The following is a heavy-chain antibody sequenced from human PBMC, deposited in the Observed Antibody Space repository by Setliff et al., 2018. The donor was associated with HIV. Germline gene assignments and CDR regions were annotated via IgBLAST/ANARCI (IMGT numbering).Heavy chain of an antibody. CDR1: GHTFASYG. Sequence: AASVKVSCKASGHTFASYGITWVRQAPGQGLEWMGWITAYNANTRYAQKFEGRVTMTTDTSTSTAYMELRSLRSDDTAVYFCAREDGVIAAPKKIFDPWGQGALVTVSS. V-gene: IGHV1-18*01. D-gene: IGHD2-21*01. CDR2: ITAYNANT. J-gene: IGHJ5*02. CDR3: AREDGVIAAPKKIFDP.